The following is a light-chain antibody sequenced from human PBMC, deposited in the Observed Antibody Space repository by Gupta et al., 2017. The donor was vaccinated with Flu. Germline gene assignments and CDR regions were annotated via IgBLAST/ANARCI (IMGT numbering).Light chain of an antibody. CDR2: DVS. V-gene: IGLV2-11*01. Sequence: QSVVTQLRAVSWSPGQSVTISCTGTSSDVGGYNYVSWYQQHPGKAPKLMIYDVSKRPSGVPDRFSGSKSGNTASLTISGLQAEDEADYYCCSYAGSYVYVFGTGTKVTVL. J-gene: IGLJ1*01. CDR3: CSYAGSYVYV. CDR1: SSDVGGYNY.